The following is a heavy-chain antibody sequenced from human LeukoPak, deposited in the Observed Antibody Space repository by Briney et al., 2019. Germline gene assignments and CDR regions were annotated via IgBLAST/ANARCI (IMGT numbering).Heavy chain of an antibody. CDR2: IHPNSGAT. J-gene: IGHJ5*02. Sequence: ASVMVSCKASGYTFIVHYIQWVRQAPGQGLEWMGWIHPNSGATTSAQKFQGRVTMTRDVSISTAYMEVSSLTSDDTAMYYCARGVGATYNRFDPWGQGTLVTVSS. D-gene: IGHD1-26*01. CDR1: GYTFIVHY. V-gene: IGHV1-2*02. CDR3: ARGVGATYNRFDP.